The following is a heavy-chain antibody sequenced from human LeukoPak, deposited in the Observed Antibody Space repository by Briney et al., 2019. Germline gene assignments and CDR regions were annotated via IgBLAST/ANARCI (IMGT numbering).Heavy chain of an antibody. CDR1: GFTLGDYD. J-gene: IGHJ4*02. Sequence: PGGSLRLSCAASGFTLGDYDIHWVRQAPGKGPEWVSSIGSNSDTIAYAEPVKGRFTVSRDNTINSLYLQMDSLRVEDTALYYCLTSSFDHWGQGTLVTVSS. V-gene: IGHV3-9*01. CDR2: IGSNSDTI. CDR3: LTSSFDH.